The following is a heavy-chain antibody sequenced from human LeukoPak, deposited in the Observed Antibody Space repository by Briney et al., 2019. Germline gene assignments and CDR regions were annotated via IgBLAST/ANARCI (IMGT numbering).Heavy chain of an antibody. CDR2: ISGYNGNT. D-gene: IGHD3-22*01. V-gene: IGHV1-18*01. CDR1: GYTFTTYN. Sequence: ASVKVSCKASGYTFTTYNINWVRQAPGQGLEGMGWISGYNGNTNYAQKLQGRVTMTTDTSTSTAYMERRSGKCEDTAVYYCASLKNYYDSSGYLVTDAFDIWGQGTMVTVSS. CDR3: ASLKNYYDSSGYLVTDAFDI. J-gene: IGHJ3*02.